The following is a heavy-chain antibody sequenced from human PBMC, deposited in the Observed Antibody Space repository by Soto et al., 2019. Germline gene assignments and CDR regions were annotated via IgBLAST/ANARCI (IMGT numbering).Heavy chain of an antibody. CDR2: TYYRAKWYN. Sequence: QVPLKQSGPGLVKPSQTLSVTCDISGDSVSSHSAAWNWIRQSPSRGLEWLGRTYYRAKWYNDYAVFVKSRIIIHPDTSKNQFSLQLNSVTPEDTAVYYCVRDEHCSDGSCYNLGDYSGQGTLVTVSS. CDR3: VRDEHCSDGSCYNLGDY. V-gene: IGHV6-1*01. D-gene: IGHD2-15*01. CDR1: GDSVSSHSAA. J-gene: IGHJ4*02.